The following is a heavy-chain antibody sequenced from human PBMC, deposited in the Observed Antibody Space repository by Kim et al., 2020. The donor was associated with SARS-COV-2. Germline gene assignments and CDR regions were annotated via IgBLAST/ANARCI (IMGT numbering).Heavy chain of an antibody. CDR1: GGSISSGGYY. V-gene: IGHV4-31*03. CDR2: IYYSGST. Sequence: SETLSLTCTVSGGSISSGGYYWSWIRQHPGKGLEWIGYIYYSGSTYYNPSLKSRVTISVDTSKNQFSLKLSSVTAADTAVYYCARDHACAGGGDCYHYGVVDPWGQGTLVTVSS. CDR3: ARDHACAGGGDCYHYGVVDP. D-gene: IGHD2-21*02. J-gene: IGHJ5*02.